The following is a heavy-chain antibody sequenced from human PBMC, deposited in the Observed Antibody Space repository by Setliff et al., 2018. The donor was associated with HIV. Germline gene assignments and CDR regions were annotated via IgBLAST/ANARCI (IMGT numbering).Heavy chain of an antibody. V-gene: IGHV4-39*07. J-gene: IGHJ5*02. CDR1: GGSISSSSYY. CDR3: ARDGAQVDSGYSVWGWFDP. Sequence: PSETLSLTCTVSGGSISSSSYYWGWIRQPPGKGLEWIGSIYYSGSTYYNPSLKSRVTISVDMSKNQFSLKLSSVTAADTAVYYCARDGAQVDSGYSVWGWFDPWGQGTQVTVSS. D-gene: IGHD5-12*01. CDR2: IYYSGST.